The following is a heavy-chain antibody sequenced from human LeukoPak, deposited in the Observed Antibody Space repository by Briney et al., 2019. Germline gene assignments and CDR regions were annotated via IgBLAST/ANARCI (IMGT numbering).Heavy chain of an antibody. J-gene: IGHJ6*02. CDR2: INHSGST. V-gene: IGHV4-34*01. CDR3: ARHGPPDYYGSGNDYYGMDV. D-gene: IGHD3-10*01. Sequence: SETLSLTCAVYGGSFSGYYWSWIRQPPGKGLEWIGEINHSGSTYYNPSLKSRVTISVDTSKNQFSLKLSSVTAADTAVYYCARHGPPDYYGSGNDYYGMDVWGQGTTVTVSS. CDR1: GGSFSGYY.